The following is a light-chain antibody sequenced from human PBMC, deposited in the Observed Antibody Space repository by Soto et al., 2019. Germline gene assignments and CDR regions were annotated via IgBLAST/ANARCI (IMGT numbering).Light chain of an antibody. CDR2: RDT. CDR1: LLSKQY. CDR3: QSADSNGIHV. Sequence: SYELTQPPSVSVSPGQTAAITCSGDLLSKQYAYWYQRKPGQAPVLIIYRDTERPSGIPERFSASTSGTTVTLTISGVQAEDEGDYYCQSADSNGIHVFGTGTK. V-gene: IGLV3-25*02. J-gene: IGLJ1*01.